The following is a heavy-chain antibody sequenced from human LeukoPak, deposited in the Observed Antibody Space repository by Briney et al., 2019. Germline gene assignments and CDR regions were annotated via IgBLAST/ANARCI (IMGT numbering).Heavy chain of an antibody. D-gene: IGHD2-15*01. J-gene: IGHJ4*02. CDR1: GFTFSRFG. CDR3: ATAPYYFDY. V-gene: IGHV3-23*01. CDR2: ISGSGGRI. Sequence: PGGSLRLSCGASGFTFSRFGMSWGRQAPGKGLEWVSAISGSGGRIYYADSVKGRFTISRDNSKNTLYLQMSSLRAEDTAVYYCATAPYYFDYWGQGTLVTVSS.